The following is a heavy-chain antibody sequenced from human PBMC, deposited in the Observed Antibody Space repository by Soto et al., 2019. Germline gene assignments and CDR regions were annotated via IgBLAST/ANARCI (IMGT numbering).Heavy chain of an antibody. J-gene: IGHJ3*02. Sequence: QVQLVQSGAEVKKPGASVKVSCKASGYTFTSYAMHWVRQAPGQRLEWMGWINPGNGNTKYSQKFQGRVTITRDTSASTAYMELSSLRSEDTAAYYCARWRLGITEEYAFDIWGQGTMVTVSS. D-gene: IGHD7-27*01. V-gene: IGHV1-3*01. CDR3: ARWRLGITEEYAFDI. CDR2: INPGNGNT. CDR1: GYTFTSYA.